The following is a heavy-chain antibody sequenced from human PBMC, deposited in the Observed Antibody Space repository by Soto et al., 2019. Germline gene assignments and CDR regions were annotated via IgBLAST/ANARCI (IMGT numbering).Heavy chain of an antibody. Sequence: GASGKVSCKSSGGTFSNYAISWVRRSTGQGLEWMLGIIPAFHTANYAQKFQGRVTITADKSTSTAYMELSSLRSEDTAVYYCASQEPVAGTHYFEYWGQGTLVTVSS. J-gene: IGHJ4*02. CDR2: IIPAFHTA. V-gene: IGHV1-69*06. D-gene: IGHD6-19*01. CDR1: GGTFSNYA. CDR3: ASQEPVAGTHYFEY.